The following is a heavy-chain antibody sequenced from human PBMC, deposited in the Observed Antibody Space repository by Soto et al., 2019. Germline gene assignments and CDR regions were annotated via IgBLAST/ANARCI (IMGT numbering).Heavy chain of an antibody. D-gene: IGHD6-19*01. CDR1: GFTFSSYA. V-gene: IGHV3-23*01. J-gene: IGHJ6*02. Sequence: GGSLRLSCAASGFTFSSYAMSWVRQAPGKGLEWVSAISGSGGSTYYADSVKGRFTISRDNSKNTLYLQMNSLRAEDTAVYYCHSSGWWWGGYYYYYGMDVWGQGTTVTVSS. CDR3: HSSGWWWGGYYYYYGMDV. CDR2: ISGSGGST.